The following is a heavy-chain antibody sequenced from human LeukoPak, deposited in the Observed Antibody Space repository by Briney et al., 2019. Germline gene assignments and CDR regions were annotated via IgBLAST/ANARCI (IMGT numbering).Heavy chain of an antibody. D-gene: IGHD3-3*01. CDR1: GGSISSSSYY. CDR2: IYYSGST. J-gene: IGHJ4*02. V-gene: IGHV4-39*01. Sequence: SETLSLTCTASGGSISSSSYYWGWIRQPPGKGLEWIGSIYYSGSTYYNPSLKSRVTISVDTSKNQFSLKLSSVTAADTAVYYCARLGNDFWSGYPDYWGQGTLVTVSS. CDR3: ARLGNDFWSGYPDY.